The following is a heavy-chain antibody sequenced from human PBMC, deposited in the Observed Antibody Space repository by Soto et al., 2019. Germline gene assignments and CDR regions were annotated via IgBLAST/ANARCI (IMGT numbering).Heavy chain of an antibody. J-gene: IGHJ6*02. Sequence: PGGSLRLSCAASGFTFDDYTIHWVRQAPGKGLEWVSLISWDGGSTYYADSVKGRFTICFRNSKNSLYLQMNSLRTEDTALYYCAKDILYFCSTSCYRDYYYYYGMDVWGQGTTVTVSS. CDR1: GFTFDDYT. CDR3: AKDILYFCSTSCYRDYYYYYGMDV. D-gene: IGHD2-2*01. V-gene: IGHV3-43*01. CDR2: ISWDGGST.